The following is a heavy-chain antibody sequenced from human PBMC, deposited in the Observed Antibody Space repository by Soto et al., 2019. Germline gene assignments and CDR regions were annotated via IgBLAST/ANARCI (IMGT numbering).Heavy chain of an antibody. Sequence: QVQLVESGGGVVQPGRSLRLSCAASGFSFNFYGMHWVRQAPGKGLEWVTVISYDGSNKYYADSVKGRFTISRDNFKNTLYRQMTGLRAEDTDVYYCAKEVRHTIIVVGYGMDVWGQGTTVTVSS. CDR1: GFSFNFYG. CDR2: ISYDGSNK. D-gene: IGHD3-22*01. J-gene: IGHJ6*02. CDR3: AKEVRHTIIVVGYGMDV. V-gene: IGHV3-30*18.